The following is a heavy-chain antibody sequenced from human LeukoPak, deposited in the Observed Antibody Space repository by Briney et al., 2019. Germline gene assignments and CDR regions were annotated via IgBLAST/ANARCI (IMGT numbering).Heavy chain of an antibody. CDR1: GGTFSTYA. J-gene: IGHJ5*02. Sequence: ASVKVSCKASGGTFSTYAISWVRQAPGQGLEWMGGIIPTFGTAKYAQKFQGRVTITADESTSTAYMELSSLRSEDTAVYYCARGRRSRYCSSTRCYLGCFDPWGQGTLVTVSS. D-gene: IGHD2-2*01. CDR2: IIPTFGTA. V-gene: IGHV1-69*01. CDR3: ARGRRSRYCSSTRCYLGCFDP.